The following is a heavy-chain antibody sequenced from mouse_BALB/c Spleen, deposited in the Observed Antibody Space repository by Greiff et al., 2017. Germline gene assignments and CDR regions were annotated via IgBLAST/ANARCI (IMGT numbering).Heavy chain of an antibody. CDR3: ARNWGGHAMDY. J-gene: IGHJ4*01. CDR2: IWSGGST. Sequence: VQVVESGPGLVAPSQSLSITCTVSGFSLTDYGVSWIRQPPGKGLEWLGVIWSGGSTDYNAAFISRLSISKDNSKSQVFFKMNSLQANDTAIYYCARNWGGHAMDYWGQGTSVTVSS. CDR1: GFSLTDYG. V-gene: IGHV2-6-5*01. D-gene: IGHD3-1*01.